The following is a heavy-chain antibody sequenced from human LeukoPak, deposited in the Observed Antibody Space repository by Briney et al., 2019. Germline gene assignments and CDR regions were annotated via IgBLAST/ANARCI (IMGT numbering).Heavy chain of an antibody. CDR2: TRSSGTTI. CDR1: GFTFSDYY. D-gene: IGHD6-19*01. V-gene: IGHV3-11*04. CDR3: ARDRGAVTDVFDY. J-gene: IGHJ4*02. Sequence: PGGSLRLSCVASGFTFSDYYMSWIRQGPGKGLEWVSYTRSSGTTIHYATSVKGRFTISRDNAKNSLYLQMNSLRAEDTAVYYCARDRGAVTDVFDYWGQGTLVTVSS.